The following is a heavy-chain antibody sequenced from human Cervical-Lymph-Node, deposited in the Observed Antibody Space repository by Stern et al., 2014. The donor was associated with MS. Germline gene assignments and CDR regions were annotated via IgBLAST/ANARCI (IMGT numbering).Heavy chain of an antibody. V-gene: IGHV4-61*02. CDR2: IYTSGST. J-gene: IGHJ6*02. D-gene: IGHD3-10*01. CDR1: GGSITSGNYY. CDR3: ARAAQVGEGYYYYGMDV. Sequence: VQLVESGPGLVKPSQTLSLTCAVSGGSITSGNYYWSWIRQPAGKGLEWIGRIYTSGSTNYSPSLKSRVTISLDTSKHPFSLKLISVTAADTAVYYCARAAQVGEGYYYYGMDVWGQGTTVTVSS.